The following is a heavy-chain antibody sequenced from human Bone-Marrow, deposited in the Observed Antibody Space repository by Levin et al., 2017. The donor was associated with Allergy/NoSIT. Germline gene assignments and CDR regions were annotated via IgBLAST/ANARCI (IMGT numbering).Heavy chain of an antibody. CDR1: GGSFTGSY. D-gene: IGHD3-10*01. Sequence: SQTLSLTCAVNGGSFTGSYWTWIRQSPGKGLEWIGEIIHSGNTNYNPSLKSRVTVSIDTSKNQFSLKVRSLTAADTAVYYCARGPFLARGVIPPQFEYWGQGTLVTVSS. V-gene: IGHV4-34*01. J-gene: IGHJ4*02. CDR3: ARGPFLARGVIPPQFEY. CDR2: IIHSGNT.